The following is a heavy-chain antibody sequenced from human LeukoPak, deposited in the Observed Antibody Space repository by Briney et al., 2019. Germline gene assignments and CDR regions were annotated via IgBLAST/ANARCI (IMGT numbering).Heavy chain of an antibody. CDR3: ARGGLTLYYYYYYMDV. CDR2: MNPNSGNT. V-gene: IGHV1-8*03. CDR1: GYTFTSYD. D-gene: IGHD3-9*01. Sequence: SVKVSCKASGYTFTSYDINWVRQATGQGLEWIGWMNPNSGNTGYAQKFQGRVTITRNTSISTAYMEPSSLRSEDPAVYYCARGGLTLYYYYYYMDVWGKGTTVTVSS. J-gene: IGHJ6*03.